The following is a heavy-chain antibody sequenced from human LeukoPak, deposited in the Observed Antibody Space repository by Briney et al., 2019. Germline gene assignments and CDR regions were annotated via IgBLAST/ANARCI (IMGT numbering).Heavy chain of an antibody. V-gene: IGHV3-23*01. CDR2: ISTDGGTT. J-gene: IGHJ4*02. D-gene: IGHD3-22*01. Sequence: GGSLRLSCAASGFSFSSYGMSWVRQAPGKGLEWVSIISTDGGTTHYAESVKGRFTISRDNPKNTLHLHMNSLRVEDTAVYFCTKGQSGGGYYSPFDSWGQGSLVTVSS. CDR1: GFSFSSYG. CDR3: TKGQSGGGYYSPFDS.